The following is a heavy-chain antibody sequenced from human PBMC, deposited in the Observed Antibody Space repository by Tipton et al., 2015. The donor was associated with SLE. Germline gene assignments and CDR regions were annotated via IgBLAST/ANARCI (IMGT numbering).Heavy chain of an antibody. Sequence: TLSLTCALSGGSFSGYHWSWMRQPPGKGLEWIGSVYDSGTTYYNPSLKSRVTMSVDTSKTQFSLKLNSLTAADTAVYYCARVVAVAGIHYYSVDIWGQGTTVTVSS. CDR1: GGSFSGYH. V-gene: IGHV4-34*01. CDR2: VYDSGTT. CDR3: ARVVAVAGIHYYSVDI. J-gene: IGHJ6*02. D-gene: IGHD6-19*01.